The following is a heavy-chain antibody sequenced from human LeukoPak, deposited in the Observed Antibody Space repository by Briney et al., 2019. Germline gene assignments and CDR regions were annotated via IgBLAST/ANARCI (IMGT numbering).Heavy chain of an antibody. D-gene: IGHD2-15*01. CDR3: ARSTHFSWPNNWFDP. Sequence: ASVKVSCKASGYTFTCYYMHWVRQAPGQGLEWMGWINPNSGGTNYAQKFQGRVTMTRDTSISTAYMELSRLRSDDTAVYYCARSTHFSWPNNWFDPWGQGTLVTVSS. CDR2: INPNSGGT. CDR1: GYTFTCYY. J-gene: IGHJ5*01. V-gene: IGHV1-2*02.